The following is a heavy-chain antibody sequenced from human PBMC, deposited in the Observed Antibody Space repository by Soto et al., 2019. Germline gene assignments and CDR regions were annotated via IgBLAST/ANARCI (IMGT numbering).Heavy chain of an antibody. Sequence: GASVKVSCKASGYTFTSYGISWVRQAPGQGLEWMGWISAYNGNTNYAQKLQGRVTMTTDTSTSTAYMELRGLRSDDTAVYYCAREGDYDFWSGYYQRFGWFDPWGQGTLVTVSS. CDR2: ISAYNGNT. J-gene: IGHJ5*02. V-gene: IGHV1-18*01. CDR3: AREGDYDFWSGYYQRFGWFDP. CDR1: GYTFTSYG. D-gene: IGHD3-3*01.